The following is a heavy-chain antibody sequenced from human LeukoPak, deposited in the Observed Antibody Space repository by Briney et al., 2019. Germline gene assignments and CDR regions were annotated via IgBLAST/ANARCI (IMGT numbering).Heavy chain of an antibody. Sequence: SQTLSLTCTVSGGSISGGSYYWSWIRQPAGKGLEWIGRIYTSGSTNYNPSLKSRVTISVDTSKNQFSLKLSSVTAADTAVYYCARDDSKYWGQGTLVTVSS. CDR1: GGSISGGSYY. D-gene: IGHD5-18*01. CDR2: IYTSGST. V-gene: IGHV4-61*02. CDR3: ARDDSKY. J-gene: IGHJ4*02.